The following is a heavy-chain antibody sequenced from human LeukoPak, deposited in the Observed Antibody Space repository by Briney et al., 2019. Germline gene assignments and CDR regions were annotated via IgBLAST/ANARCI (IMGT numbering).Heavy chain of an antibody. CDR2: IYYSGST. Sequence: PSETLSLTCTVSGGSISSYYWSWIRQPPGKGLEWIGYIYYSGSTNYNPSLKSRVTISVDTSKNQFSLKLSSVTAADTAVYYCARGRVTTAHYYYYYYMDVWGKGTTVTVSS. CDR1: GGSISSYY. D-gene: IGHD4-11*01. V-gene: IGHV4-59*01. J-gene: IGHJ6*03. CDR3: ARGRVTTAHYYYYYYMDV.